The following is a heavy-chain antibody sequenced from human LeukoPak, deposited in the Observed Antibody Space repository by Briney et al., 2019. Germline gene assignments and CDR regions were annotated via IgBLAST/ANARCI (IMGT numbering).Heavy chain of an antibody. CDR1: GFTFSSYA. CDR2: ISYDGSNK. J-gene: IGHJ4*02. V-gene: IGHV3-30*04. D-gene: IGHD6-19*01. Sequence: GGSLRLSCAASGFTFSSYAMPWVRQAPGKGLEWVAVISYDGSNKYYADSVKGRFTISRDNSKNTLYLQMNSLRAEDTAVYYCARAWGYSSTPAPFDYWGQGTLVTVSS. CDR3: ARAWGYSSTPAPFDY.